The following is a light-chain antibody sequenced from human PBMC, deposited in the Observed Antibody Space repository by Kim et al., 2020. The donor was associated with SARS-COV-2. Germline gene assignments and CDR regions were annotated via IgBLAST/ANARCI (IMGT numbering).Light chain of an antibody. J-gene: IGLJ3*02. CDR1: DLGDKY. V-gene: IGLV3-1*01. Sequence: SYELTQPPSVSVSPGQTASITCSGDDLGDKYTCWYQQKPGQSPLLVIYQDDRRPSGIPVRFSGSNSGNTATLTISGTQAMDEADYYCQTWDGITAVFGGGTRLTVL. CDR3: QTWDGITAV. CDR2: QDD.